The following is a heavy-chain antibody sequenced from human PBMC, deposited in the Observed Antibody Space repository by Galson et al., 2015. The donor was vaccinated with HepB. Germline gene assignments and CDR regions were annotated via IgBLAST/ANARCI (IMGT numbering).Heavy chain of an antibody. D-gene: IGHD3-3*01. Sequence: SVKVSCKASGYTFTSYGISWVRQAPGQGLEWMGGIIPSFGTANYAQKFQGRVTITADESTSTAYMELSSLRSEDTAVYYCARGPPKYYDFWSGYYGWFDPWGQGTLVTVSS. CDR1: GYTFTSYG. CDR2: IIPSFGTA. CDR3: ARGPPKYYDFWSGYYGWFDP. V-gene: IGHV1-69*13. J-gene: IGHJ5*02.